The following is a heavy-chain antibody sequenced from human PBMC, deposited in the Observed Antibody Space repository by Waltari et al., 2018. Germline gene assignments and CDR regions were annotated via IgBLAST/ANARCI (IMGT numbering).Heavy chain of an antibody. Sequence: EMQLVESGGGSGQPGDSLRLSCAASGFTFSMSWMHWVRQAPGKGLIWVSLIGTDGKNEEYADSVKGGFTTTRDNAKNVVYLQMNSLRAEDTGRYYCAREPVGVVRTDFWGQGTQVTVSS. D-gene: IGHD3-16*01. CDR2: IGTDGKNE. V-gene: IGHV3-74*03. J-gene: IGHJ4*02. CDR3: AREPVGVVRTDF. CDR1: GFTFSMSW.